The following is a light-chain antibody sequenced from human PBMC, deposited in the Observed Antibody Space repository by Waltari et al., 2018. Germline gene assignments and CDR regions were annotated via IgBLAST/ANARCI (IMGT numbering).Light chain of an antibody. CDR2: GAS. J-gene: IGKJ1*01. CDR3: QQYNKWPPWT. Sequence: ELVMTQSPATLSVSPGESATLSCRPSQSVSSNLAWYQQKPGQAPRLLIYGASTRGTGIPARCSGGGSGTEFTLTIISMESEDFAVVYCQQYNKWPPWTFGQGTKVEIK. CDR1: QSVSSN. V-gene: IGKV3-15*01.